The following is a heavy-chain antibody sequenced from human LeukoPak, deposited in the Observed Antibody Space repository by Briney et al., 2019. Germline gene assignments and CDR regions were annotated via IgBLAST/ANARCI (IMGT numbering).Heavy chain of an antibody. V-gene: IGHV1-8*01. D-gene: IGHD2-8*01. Sequence: ASLTVSCTASGYTFTSYDINWVRQAPGQGLEWMGWMNANSGNTGYAKKFQGRVTMTRNTSISTAYMELSSLRSEDTAVYYCARDVLYCTNGVCYNYNWFDPWGQGTLVTVSS. J-gene: IGHJ5*02. CDR1: GYTFTSYD. CDR3: ARDVLYCTNGVCYNYNWFDP. CDR2: MNANSGNT.